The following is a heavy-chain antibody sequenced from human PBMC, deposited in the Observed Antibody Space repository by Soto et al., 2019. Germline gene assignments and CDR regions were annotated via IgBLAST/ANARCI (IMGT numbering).Heavy chain of an antibody. J-gene: IGHJ4*02. CDR1: GGSFSGYY. CDR2: INHSGST. V-gene: IGHV4-34*01. Sequence: SETLSLTCAVYGGSFSGYYWSWIRQPPGKGLEWIGEINHSGSTNYNPSLKSRVTISVDTSKNQFSLKLSSVTAADTAVYYCAGNTRSGWYAYWGQGTLVTVSS. CDR3: AGNTRSGWYAY. D-gene: IGHD6-19*01.